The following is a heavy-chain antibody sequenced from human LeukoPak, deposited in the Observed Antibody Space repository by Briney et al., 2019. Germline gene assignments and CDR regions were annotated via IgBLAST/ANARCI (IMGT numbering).Heavy chain of an antibody. CDR3: ARVHYNTAMVDIDY. J-gene: IGHJ4*02. CDR2: ISGSGGST. D-gene: IGHD5-18*01. Sequence: GGSLRLSCAASGFTFSSYAMSWVRQAPGKGLEWVSAISGSGGSTYYADSVKGRFTISRDNGKNSLYLQMNSLRAEDTAVYYCARVHYNTAMVDIDYWGRGTLVTVSS. V-gene: IGHV3-23*01. CDR1: GFTFSSYA.